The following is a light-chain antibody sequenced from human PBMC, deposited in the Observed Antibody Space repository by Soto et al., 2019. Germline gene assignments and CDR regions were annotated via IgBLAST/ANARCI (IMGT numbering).Light chain of an antibody. V-gene: IGLV2-14*01. Sequence: QSALTQPASVSGSPGQSITISCTGTSSDVGGYNYVSWYQQHPGKAPKLMIYDVSNRPSGVSNRFSGSKSGNTASLTISGLQAEDEAEYYCSSYTTSSTLGGVCGTGTKLTVL. J-gene: IGLJ1*01. CDR3: SSYTTSSTLGGV. CDR1: SSDVGGYNY. CDR2: DVS.